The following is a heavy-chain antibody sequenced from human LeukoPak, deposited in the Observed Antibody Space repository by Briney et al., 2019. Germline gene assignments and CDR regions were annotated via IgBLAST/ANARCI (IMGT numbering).Heavy chain of an antibody. J-gene: IGHJ4*02. CDR2: ISSSSSTI. V-gene: IGHV3-48*01. D-gene: IGHD3-10*01. CDR1: GFTFSSYS. CDR3: AREPMVRGVIEFDY. Sequence: GGSLRLSCAASGFTFSSYSMNWVRQAPGKGLEWVSYISSSSSTIYYAGSVKGRFTISRDNSKNTLYLQMNSLRAEDTAVYYCAREPMVRGVIEFDYWGRGTLVTVSS.